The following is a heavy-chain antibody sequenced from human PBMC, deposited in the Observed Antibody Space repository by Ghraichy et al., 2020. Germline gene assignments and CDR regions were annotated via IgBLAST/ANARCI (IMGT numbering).Heavy chain of an antibody. V-gene: IGHV3-30*02. CDR1: GFTFSSYG. CDR3: AKDGWGPGYSYGPGDY. Sequence: GGSLRLSCAASGFTFSSYGMHWVRQAPGKGLEWVAFIRYDGSNKYYADSVKGRFTISRDNSKNTLYLQMNSLRAEDSAVYYCAKDGWGPGYSYGPGDYWGQGTLVTVSS. J-gene: IGHJ4*02. CDR2: IRYDGSNK. D-gene: IGHD5-18*01.